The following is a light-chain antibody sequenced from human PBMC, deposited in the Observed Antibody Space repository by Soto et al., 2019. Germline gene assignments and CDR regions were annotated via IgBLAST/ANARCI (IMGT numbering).Light chain of an antibody. Sequence: DIQMTQSPSSLSASVGDGVTITCRASQGIKNDLAWYQQKPGKAPKRLIYAVSSLQSEVPSRFSDSGSGTEFTLTISSLQPEDVATYYCLQHHSYPQTFGQGTKVEI. CDR3: LQHHSYPQT. J-gene: IGKJ1*01. CDR1: QGIKND. CDR2: AVS. V-gene: IGKV1-17*01.